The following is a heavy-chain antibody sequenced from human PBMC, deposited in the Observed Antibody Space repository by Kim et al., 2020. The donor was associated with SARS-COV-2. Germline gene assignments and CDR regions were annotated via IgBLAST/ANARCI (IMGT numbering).Heavy chain of an antibody. D-gene: IGHD3-10*01. CDR3: ARQLPMIRGITPGMDV. Sequence: LKGRVTISLDTSKNQFSLKLSSVTAADTAVYYCARQLPMIRGITPGMDVWGQGTTVTVSS. J-gene: IGHJ6*02. V-gene: IGHV4-39*01.